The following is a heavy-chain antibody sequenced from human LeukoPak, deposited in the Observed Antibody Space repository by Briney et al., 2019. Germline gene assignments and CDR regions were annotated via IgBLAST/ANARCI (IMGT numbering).Heavy chain of an antibody. V-gene: IGHV3-21*01. J-gene: IGHJ1*01. D-gene: IGHD5-18*01. Sequence: GGSLRLSCAASGFTFSSYSMNWVRQAPGKGLEWVSSISSSSSYIYYADSVKGRFTISRDNAKNSLYLQMNSLRAGDTAVYYCARGDTAGFQDWGQGTLVTVSS. CDR3: ARGDTAGFQD. CDR2: ISSSSSYI. CDR1: GFTFSSYS.